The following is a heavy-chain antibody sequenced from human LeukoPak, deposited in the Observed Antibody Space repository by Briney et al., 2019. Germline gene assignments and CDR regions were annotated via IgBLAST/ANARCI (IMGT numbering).Heavy chain of an antibody. CDR3: ARGGYGDRIDY. Sequence: ASVKVSCKASGYTFIRYYMHWVRQAPGQGLEWMGIINPSGGSTSCAQKFQGRVTMTRDTSTSTVYMELSRLRSEDTAVYYCARGGYGDRIDYWGQGTLVSVSS. CDR1: GYTFIRYY. CDR2: INPSGGST. D-gene: IGHD4-17*01. J-gene: IGHJ4*02. V-gene: IGHV1-46*01.